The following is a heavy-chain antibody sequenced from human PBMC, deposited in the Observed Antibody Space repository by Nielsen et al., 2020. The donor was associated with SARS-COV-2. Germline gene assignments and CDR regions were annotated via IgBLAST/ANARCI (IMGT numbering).Heavy chain of an antibody. CDR3: AKVTVDYYDITGGWFDP. CDR1: GFTFSSYG. D-gene: IGHD3-22*01. J-gene: IGHJ5*02. V-gene: IGHV3-30*18. Sequence: GESLKISCAASGFTFSSYGMHWVRQAPGKGLEWVAVISYDGSNKYYADSVKGRFTISRDNSKNTLYLQMNSLRAEDTAVYYCAKVTVDYYDITGGWFDPWCQGTLVTVSS. CDR2: ISYDGSNK.